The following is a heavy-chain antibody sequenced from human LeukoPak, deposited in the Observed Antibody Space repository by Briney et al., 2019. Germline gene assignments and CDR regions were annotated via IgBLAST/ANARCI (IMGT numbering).Heavy chain of an antibody. CDR3: ATQGSMVRGVLTPLEFDN. V-gene: IGHV3-48*01. D-gene: IGHD3-10*01. CDR2: ISSSGSTI. CDR1: GFIFSSYS. J-gene: IGHJ4*02. Sequence: GGSLRLSCAASGFIFSSYSMNWVRQAPGKGLEWVSYISSSGSTIYYADSVKGRFTISRDNSKNTLYLQMNTLRAEDTAVHYCATQGSMVRGVLTPLEFDNWGQGTLVTVSS.